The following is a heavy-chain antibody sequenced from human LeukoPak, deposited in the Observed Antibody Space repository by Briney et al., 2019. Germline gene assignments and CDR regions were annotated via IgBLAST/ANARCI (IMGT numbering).Heavy chain of an antibody. CDR3: ARGLGYSNYYFDY. J-gene: IGHJ4*02. V-gene: IGHV4-39*01. D-gene: IGHD4-11*01. Sequence: PSETLSLTCSVSGGSISSYYWGWIRQPPGKGLEWIGSIYYSGSTYYNPSLKSRVTISVDTSKNQFSLKLSSVTAADTAVYYCARGLGYSNYYFDYWGQGTLVTVSS. CDR1: GGSISSYY. CDR2: IYYSGST.